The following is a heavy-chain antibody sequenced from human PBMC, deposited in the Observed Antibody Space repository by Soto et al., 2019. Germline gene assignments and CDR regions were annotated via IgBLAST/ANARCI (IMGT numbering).Heavy chain of an antibody. CDR3: TRQPNSGSPRPYDY. CDR1: GFTFSGSA. CDR2: IRSKANSYAT. Sequence: GCSLRLSCAASGFTFSGSAMHLVRQASGKGLEWVSRIRSKANSYATAYAASVKGRFNISRDDSKNTAYLQMNSLKTEDTAVYYCTRQPNSGSPRPYDYRGQGTLVXV. V-gene: IGHV3-73*01. D-gene: IGHD1-26*01. J-gene: IGHJ4*02.